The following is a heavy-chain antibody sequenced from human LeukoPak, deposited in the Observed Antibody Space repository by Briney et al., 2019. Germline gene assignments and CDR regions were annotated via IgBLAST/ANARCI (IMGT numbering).Heavy chain of an antibody. J-gene: IGHJ4*02. Sequence: GASVKVSCKASGGTFSSYAISWVRQAPGQGLEWMGRIIPILGIANYAQKFQGRVTITADKSTSTAYMELSSLRSEDTAVYYCARSQYPSLYYFDYWGQGTLVTVSS. CDR2: IIPILGIA. D-gene: IGHD2-2*02. CDR3: ARSQYPSLYYFDY. CDR1: GGTFSSYA. V-gene: IGHV1-69*04.